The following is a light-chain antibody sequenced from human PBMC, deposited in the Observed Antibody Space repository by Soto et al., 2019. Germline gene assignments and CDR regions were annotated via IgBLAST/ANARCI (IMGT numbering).Light chain of an antibody. CDR1: QSISSW. Sequence: DIPMTQSPSTLSVSVGDRVTITCRASQSISSWLAWYQQKPGKAPKLLIYKASSLGSGVPSRFSGSGSGTEFPLTISSLQPDDFATYYCQQYNSYWTFGQGTKVEIK. V-gene: IGKV1-5*03. J-gene: IGKJ1*01. CDR3: QQYNSYWT. CDR2: KAS.